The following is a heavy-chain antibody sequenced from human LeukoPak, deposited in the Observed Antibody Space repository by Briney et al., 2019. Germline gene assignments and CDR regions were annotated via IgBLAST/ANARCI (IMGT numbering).Heavy chain of an antibody. CDR1: ARSISSTRYY. Sequence: SESLSLTCTVSARSISSTRYYSGWLRQPPGKGLEWIGRIDYRGSTYYNPSRKSRVTTSVVTSKIHFSLKLSSVNAADTAVYYCARHRSSGYPSYYYYYMDVWGKGTTVTVSS. CDR3: ARHRSSGYPSYYYYYMDV. D-gene: IGHD3-22*01. J-gene: IGHJ6*03. CDR2: IDYRGST. V-gene: IGHV4-39*01.